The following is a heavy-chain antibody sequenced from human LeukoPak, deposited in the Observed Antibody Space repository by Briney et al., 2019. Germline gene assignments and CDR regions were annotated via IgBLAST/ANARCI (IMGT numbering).Heavy chain of an antibody. CDR3: ARYYYYYMDV. CDR2: IYHSGTT. V-gene: IGHV4-4*02. CDR1: GGSLSSPNW. J-gene: IGHJ6*03. Sequence: SSETLSLTCAVSGGSLSSPNWWSWVRQPPGKGLEWIGEIYHSGTTNYNPSLKSRVTISEDKSKNQFSLKLSFVTAADTAVYYCARYYYYYMDVWGKGTTVTVSS.